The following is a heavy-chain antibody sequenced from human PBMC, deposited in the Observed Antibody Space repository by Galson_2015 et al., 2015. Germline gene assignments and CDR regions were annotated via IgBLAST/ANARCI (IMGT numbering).Heavy chain of an antibody. CDR1: GFNFNKYG. CDR3: ATGPDESAPEPFQH. J-gene: IGHJ1*01. V-gene: IGHV3-30*04. CDR2: ISEDGRNK. D-gene: IGHD1-14*01. Sequence: SLRLSCAASGFNFNKYGLHWVRQAPDKGLQWVAVISEDGRNKFYADSLKGRFTISRDNSKNTLFLEMNGLRVEDTGFHFCATGPDESAPEPFQHWGQGTLVIVSS.